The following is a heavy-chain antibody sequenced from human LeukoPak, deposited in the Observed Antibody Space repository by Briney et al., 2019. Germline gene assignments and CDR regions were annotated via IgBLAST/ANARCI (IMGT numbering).Heavy chain of an antibody. CDR1: GGSISSSNW. Sequence: ESSGTLSLTCAVSGGSISSSNWWSWVRQPPGKGLEWIGEIYHSGSTNYNPSLKSRVTISVDKSKNQFSLKLSSVTAADTAVYYCASLIHPFNPGFDYWGQGTLVTVSS. D-gene: IGHD1-14*01. J-gene: IGHJ4*02. V-gene: IGHV4-4*02. CDR2: IYHSGST. CDR3: ASLIHPFNPGFDY.